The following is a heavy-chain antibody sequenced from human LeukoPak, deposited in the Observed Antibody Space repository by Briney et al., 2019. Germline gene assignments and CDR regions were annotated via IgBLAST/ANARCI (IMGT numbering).Heavy chain of an antibody. CDR3: ARVMGSSGWYLDDAFDI. J-gene: IGHJ3*02. V-gene: IGHV1-2*02. CDR1: GYTFTGYY. Sequence: ASVKVSCKGSGYTFTGYYMHWVRQAPGQGLEWMGWINPNSGGTNYAQKFQGRVTMTRDTSISTAYMELSRLRSDDTAVYYCARVMGSSGWYLDDAFDIWGQGTMVTVSS. CDR2: INPNSGGT. D-gene: IGHD6-19*01.